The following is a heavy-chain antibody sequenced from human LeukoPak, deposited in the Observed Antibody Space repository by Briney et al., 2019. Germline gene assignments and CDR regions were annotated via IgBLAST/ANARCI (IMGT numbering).Heavy chain of an antibody. CDR3: TSGIAAADHYYYYYGMDV. CDR1: GLTFGDYA. J-gene: IGHJ6*02. CDR2: IRSKAYGGTT. Sequence: GRSLRPSCTASGLTFGDYAMSWVRQAPGKGLEWVGFIRSKAYGGTTEYAASAKGRFTISRDDSKSIAYLQMNSLKTEDTAVYYRTSGIAAADHYYYYYGMDVWGQGTTVTVSS. V-gene: IGHV3-49*04. D-gene: IGHD6-13*01.